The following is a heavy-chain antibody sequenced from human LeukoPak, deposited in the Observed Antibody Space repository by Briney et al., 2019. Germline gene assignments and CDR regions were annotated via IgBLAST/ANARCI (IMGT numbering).Heavy chain of an antibody. Sequence: GGSLRLSCGASGFTFSSYWMHWVRQAPGKGLVWVSRINNDGSSTSYADSVQGRFTISRDNAKNTLYLQMNSLRVEDTAMYYCARDGLRRPPTPYCGGDCPLDYWGQGTLVSVSS. CDR2: INNDGSST. D-gene: IGHD2-21*02. V-gene: IGHV3-74*01. CDR3: ARDGLRRPPTPYCGGDCPLDY. CDR1: GFTFSSYW. J-gene: IGHJ4*02.